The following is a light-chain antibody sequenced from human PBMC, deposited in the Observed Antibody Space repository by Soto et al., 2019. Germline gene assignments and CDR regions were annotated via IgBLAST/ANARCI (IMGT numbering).Light chain of an antibody. CDR1: SSDVGDYYY. J-gene: IGLJ2*01. V-gene: IGLV2-14*01. CDR3: SSYTSSSTLI. Sequence: QSVLTQPASVSGSPGQSITISCSGTSSDVGDYYYVSWYQQHRGKAPKLLIYGVTDRPSGVSHRFSGSRSDSTASLTISGLQAEDEADYYCSSYTSSSTLIFGGGTKVTVL. CDR2: GVT.